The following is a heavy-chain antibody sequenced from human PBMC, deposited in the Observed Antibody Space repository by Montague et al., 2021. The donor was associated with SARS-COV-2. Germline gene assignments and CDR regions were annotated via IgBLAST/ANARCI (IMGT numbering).Heavy chain of an antibody. Sequence: QSGAEVKKPGESVKISCKGSGDSFIGYWIGWVRQVPGKGLEWLGIIYPQDSDIRYSPSFQGRVTISADNSINTAYLQWNSLKASDTAMYYCARLNSNFYDYWGQGTPVTVSS. CDR3: ARLNSNFYDY. V-gene: IGHV5-51*01. CDR1: GDSFIGYW. J-gene: IGHJ4*02. CDR2: IYPQDSDI. D-gene: IGHD2/OR15-2a*01.